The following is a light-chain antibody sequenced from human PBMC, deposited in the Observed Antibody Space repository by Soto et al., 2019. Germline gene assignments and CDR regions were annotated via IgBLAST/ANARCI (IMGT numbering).Light chain of an antibody. CDR3: QVWDGLSDHVI. CDR2: DDS. CDR1: NIESKS. J-gene: IGLJ2*01. Sequence: SYELTQPPSVSVAPGQTARITCGGNNIESKSVHWYQQRPGQAPVLVVHDDSDRPSGIPERISGSNSGNTATLTISRVEAGDEAEYDCQVWDGLSDHVIFGGGTKVTVL. V-gene: IGLV3-21*02.